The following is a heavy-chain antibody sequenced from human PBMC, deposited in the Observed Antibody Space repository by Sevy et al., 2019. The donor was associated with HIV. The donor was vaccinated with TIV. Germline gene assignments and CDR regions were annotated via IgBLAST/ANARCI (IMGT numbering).Heavy chain of an antibody. D-gene: IGHD2-2*01. CDR2: INESGIT. CDR1: DGSFSRYY. Sequence: SETLSLTCAVHDGSFSRYYWNWIRQLPGKGLEWIGEINESGITYYNPSLKSRVTISVDTSKKKFSLKLNSVTAADTAVYFCARSPPVVVVPGAPSWFDPWGQGTLVTVSS. V-gene: IGHV4-34*01. J-gene: IGHJ5*02. CDR3: ARSPPVVVVPGAPSWFDP.